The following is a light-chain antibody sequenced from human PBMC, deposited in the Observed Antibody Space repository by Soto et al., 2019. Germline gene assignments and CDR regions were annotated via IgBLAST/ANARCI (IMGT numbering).Light chain of an antibody. V-gene: IGKV3-20*01. Sequence: EIVLTQSPGTVSLSPGERATVSCRASQSVSSSQLAWYQHKRGQAPRLLTYDASNRATGIPDRFSGSGSGTDFTLTISRLEPEDFGVYFCQQYGTSPSWTFGQGTKVDI. J-gene: IGKJ1*01. CDR1: QSVSSSQ. CDR2: DAS. CDR3: QQYGTSPSWT.